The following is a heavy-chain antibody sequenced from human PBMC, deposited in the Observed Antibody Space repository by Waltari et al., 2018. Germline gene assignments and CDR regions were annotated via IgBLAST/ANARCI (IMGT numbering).Heavy chain of an antibody. V-gene: IGHV3-7*01. CDR2: IRGDGDEK. CDR1: GFSFSHSW. CDR3: ARDPTTATSFLLHYFDY. Sequence: EVQLVESGGGLVQPGGSLRLSCVASGFSFSHSWMPWVRKSPRRGLEWVANIRGDGDEKYYVDSVKGRFTISRDNAKNSLYLEMNSLRAEDTAVYYCARDPTTATSFLLHYFDYWGQGNLVTVSS. J-gene: IGHJ4*02.